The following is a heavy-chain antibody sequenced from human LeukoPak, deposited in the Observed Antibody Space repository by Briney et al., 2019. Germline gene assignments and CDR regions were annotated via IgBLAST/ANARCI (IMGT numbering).Heavy chain of an antibody. CDR2: IFPKNGGT. CDR3: VRENWYYDY. V-gene: IGHV1-2*02. D-gene: IGHD1-7*01. CDR1: GYTFTPYY. Sequence: ASVKVSCKASGYTFTPYYIHWVRQAPGQGLEWMEWIFPKNGGTSYAQKFQGRVTMTRDTSTGIVNMEMSRLRPDDTAVYYCVRENWYYDYWGQGTLVTVSS. J-gene: IGHJ4*02.